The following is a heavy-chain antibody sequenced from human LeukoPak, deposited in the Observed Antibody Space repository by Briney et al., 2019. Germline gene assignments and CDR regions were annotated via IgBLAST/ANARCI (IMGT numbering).Heavy chain of an antibody. D-gene: IGHD6-6*01. CDR1: GFTFSSYA. Sequence: GGSLRLSCAASGFTFSSYAMSWVRQAPGKGLDWVSAISGSGGSTYYADSVKGRFTISRDNSNNTLYLQMNSLRAEDTAVYYCVPASIAAIDYWGQGTLVTVSS. V-gene: IGHV3-23*01. CDR3: VPASIAAIDY. J-gene: IGHJ4*02. CDR2: ISGSGGST.